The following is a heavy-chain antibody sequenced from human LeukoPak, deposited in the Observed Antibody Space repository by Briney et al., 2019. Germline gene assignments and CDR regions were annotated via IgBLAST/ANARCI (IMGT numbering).Heavy chain of an antibody. CDR2: MNPNSGNT. Sequence: ASVKVSCKASGYTFTSYDINWVRQATGQGLEWMGWMNPNSGNTGYAQKFQGRVTITRNTSISTAYMELSSLRSEDTAVYYCARGGYCSSTSCSKYWFDPWGQGTLVTVSS. CDR1: GYTFTSYD. J-gene: IGHJ5*02. D-gene: IGHD2-2*01. CDR3: ARGGYCSSTSCSKYWFDP. V-gene: IGHV1-8*03.